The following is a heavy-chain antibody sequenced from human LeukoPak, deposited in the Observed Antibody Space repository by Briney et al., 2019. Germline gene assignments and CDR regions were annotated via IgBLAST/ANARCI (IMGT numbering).Heavy chain of an antibody. D-gene: IGHD3-10*01. CDR2: IGGVSESF. Sequence: TGGSLRLSCAASGFIFSNFAMTWVRQAPGKGLEWVSIIGGVSESFYYADSVKGRFTVSRDNSKDTLYLQINNLRDEDTAVYYCARRCLGDPYGMDVWGQGTTVSVSS. CDR3: ARRCLGDPYGMDV. J-gene: IGHJ6*02. CDR1: GFIFSNFA. V-gene: IGHV3-23*01.